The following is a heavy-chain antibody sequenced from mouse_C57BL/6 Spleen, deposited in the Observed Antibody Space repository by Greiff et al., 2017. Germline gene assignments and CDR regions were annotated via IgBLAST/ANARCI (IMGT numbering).Heavy chain of an antibody. CDR1: GYTFTSYW. Sequence: QVQLQQPGAELVRPGTSVKLSCKASGYTFTSYWMHWVKQRPGQGLEWIGVIDPSDSYTNYNQKFKGKATLTVDTSSSTAYMQLSSLTSEYSAFYYCARWPYGFDYWGQGTTLTVSS. CDR2: IDPSDSYT. J-gene: IGHJ2*01. CDR3: ARWPYGFDY. V-gene: IGHV1-59*01. D-gene: IGHD1-1*01.